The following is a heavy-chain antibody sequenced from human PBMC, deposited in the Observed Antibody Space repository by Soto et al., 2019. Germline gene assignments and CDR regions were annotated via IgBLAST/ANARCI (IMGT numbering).Heavy chain of an antibody. J-gene: IGHJ6*02. CDR3: AKVTYYDFWSGFYYGMDV. V-gene: IGHV3-23*01. D-gene: IGHD3-3*01. CDR2: ISGSGGST. CDR1: GFTFSSYA. Sequence: VGSLRLSCAASGFTFSSYAMSWVRQAPGKGLEWVSAISGSGGSTYYADSVKGRFTISRDNSKNTLYLQMNSLRAEDTAVYYCAKVTYYDFWSGFYYGMDVWGQGTTVTVSS.